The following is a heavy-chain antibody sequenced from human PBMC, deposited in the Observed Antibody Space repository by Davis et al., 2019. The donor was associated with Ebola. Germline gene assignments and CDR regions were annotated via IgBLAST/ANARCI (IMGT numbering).Heavy chain of an antibody. CDR1: GYTFTSYG. CDR3: AREGMHYAILTAYNGADY. J-gene: IGHJ4*02. CDR2: ISAYNGNT. Sequence: AASVKVSCKASGYTFTSYGISWVRQAPGQGLEWMGWISAYNGNTNYAQKLQGRVTMTTDTSTSTAYMELRSLRSDGTAVYYCAREGMHYAILTAYNGADYWGQGTLVTVSS. V-gene: IGHV1-18*04. D-gene: IGHD3-9*01.